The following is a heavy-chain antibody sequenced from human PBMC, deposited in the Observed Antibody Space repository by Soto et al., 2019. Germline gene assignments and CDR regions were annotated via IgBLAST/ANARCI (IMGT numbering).Heavy chain of an antibody. J-gene: IGHJ6*02. CDR3: AKDLIVTTQAHTYGMDV. Sequence: GGSLRLSCAASGFTFSSYGMHWVRQAPGKGLEWVAVISYDGSNKYYADSVKGRFTISRDNSKNTLYLQMNSLRAEDTAVYYCAKDLIVTTQAHTYGMDVWGQGTTVTVSS. D-gene: IGHD4-4*01. CDR1: GFTFSSYG. CDR2: ISYDGSNK. V-gene: IGHV3-30*18.